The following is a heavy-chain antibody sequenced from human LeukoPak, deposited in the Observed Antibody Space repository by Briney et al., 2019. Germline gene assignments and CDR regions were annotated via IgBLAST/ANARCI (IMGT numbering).Heavy chain of an antibody. D-gene: IGHD2-2*01. J-gene: IGHJ5*02. CDR1: GGSFSGYY. CDR3: ATNPGGYCSSTNCYGEAP. CDR2: INHSGST. Sequence: SETLSLTCAVYGGSFSGYYWSWIRQPPGKGLEWIGEINHSGSTNYNPSLKSRVTISVDTSKIQFSLKMTSVPAADTAVYYCATNPGGYCSSTNCYGEAPWGQGTLVTVSS. V-gene: IGHV4-34*01.